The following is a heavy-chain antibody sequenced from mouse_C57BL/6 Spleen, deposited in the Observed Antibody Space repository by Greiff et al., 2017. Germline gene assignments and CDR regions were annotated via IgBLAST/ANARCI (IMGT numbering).Heavy chain of an antibody. V-gene: IGHV2-5*01. Sequence: QVQLKESGPGLVQPSQSLSITCTVSGFSLTSYGVHWVRQSPGKGLEWLGVIWRGGSTDYNEAFMSRLSITKDNSKSQVFFKMTSLQADDTAIYYGAIPRDGERIWFAYWGQGTLVTVSA. CDR1: GFSLTSYG. CDR3: AIPRDGERIWFAY. CDR2: IWRGGST. D-gene: IGHD3-3*01. J-gene: IGHJ3*01.